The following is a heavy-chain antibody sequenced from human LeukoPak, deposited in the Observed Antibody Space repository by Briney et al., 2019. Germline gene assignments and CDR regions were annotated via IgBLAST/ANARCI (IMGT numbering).Heavy chain of an antibody. V-gene: IGHV4-39*01. CDR1: GGSIIISGYY. D-gene: IGHD3-10*01. Sequence: SETLSLTCAVSGGSIIISGYYWAWIRQPPGKGLEWIGSVFYNGDTYYNPSLRSRVTISVDTSKNQFSLKLSSVTAADTAVYYCARRRNMVRGVINYYFDYWGQGTLVTVSS. CDR2: VFYNGDT. J-gene: IGHJ4*02. CDR3: ARRRNMVRGVINYYFDY.